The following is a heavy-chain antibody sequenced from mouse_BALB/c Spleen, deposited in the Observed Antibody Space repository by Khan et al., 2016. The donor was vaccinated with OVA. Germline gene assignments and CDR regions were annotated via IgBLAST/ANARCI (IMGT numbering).Heavy chain of an antibody. D-gene: IGHD2-9*01. CDR1: GYTFTTAG. J-gene: IGHJ4*01. V-gene: IGHV9-4*02. CDR3: ARGGAAYYCNDGGAMEY. CDR2: INTHSGVP. Sequence: QIQLVQSGPELKKPGETVRISCKASGYTFTTAGIQWVQKMPGKGLKWIGWINTHSGVPKYAEDFKGRFAFSLEISVNTAYLQITNLKNEDTATYFWARGGAAYYCNDGGAMEYWGQGTSVTVAS.